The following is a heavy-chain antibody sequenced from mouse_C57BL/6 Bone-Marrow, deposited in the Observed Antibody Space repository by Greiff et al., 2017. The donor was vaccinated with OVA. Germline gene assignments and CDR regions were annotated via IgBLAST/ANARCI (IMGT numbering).Heavy chain of an antibody. Sequence: EVQLQQSGTVLARPGASVKMSCKTSGYTFTSYWMHWVKQRPGQGLEWIGAIYPGNSDTSYNQKFKGKAKLTAVTSASTAYMELSSLTNEDSAVYYCTRGELWVRPYAMDYWGQGTSVTVSS. CDR2: IYPGNSDT. J-gene: IGHJ4*01. V-gene: IGHV1-5*01. D-gene: IGHD2-14*01. CDR1: GYTFTSYW. CDR3: TRGELWVRPYAMDY.